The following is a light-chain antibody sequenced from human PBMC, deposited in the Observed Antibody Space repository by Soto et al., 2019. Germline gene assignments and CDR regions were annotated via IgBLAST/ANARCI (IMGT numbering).Light chain of an antibody. CDR2: AAS. V-gene: IGKV1D-12*01. CDR3: QQAHSFPRT. Sequence: DIQMTQSPSSVSASVGDRVTITCRASQAISTWLAWYQQKPGKAPKLLIYAASNLQTGVPSRFSGSGSGTDFTLTISSLQPEDFATYYCQQAHSFPRTFGQGPKVEIK. J-gene: IGKJ1*01. CDR1: QAISTW.